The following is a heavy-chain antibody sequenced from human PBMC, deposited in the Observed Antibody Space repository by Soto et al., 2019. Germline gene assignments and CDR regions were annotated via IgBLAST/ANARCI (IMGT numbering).Heavy chain of an antibody. CDR2: ISSTSSYT. CDR3: ARDHNRGYCSSSSCYSYHYYGMDV. J-gene: IGHJ6*02. CDR1: GFTFSDYY. D-gene: IGHD2-2*01. V-gene: IGHV3-11*06. Sequence: GGSLRLSCGASGFTFSDYYMSWIRQAPGKGLEWVSYISSTSSYTNYADSVKGRFTISRDNAKNSLYLQMNSLRAEDTAVYYCARDHNRGYCSSSSCYSYHYYGMDVWRRRTTVTVPS.